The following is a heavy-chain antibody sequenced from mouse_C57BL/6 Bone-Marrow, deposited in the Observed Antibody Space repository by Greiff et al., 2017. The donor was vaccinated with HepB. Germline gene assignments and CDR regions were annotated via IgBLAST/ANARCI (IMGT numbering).Heavy chain of an antibody. Sequence: EVKLMESGGGLVKPGGSLKLSCAASGFTFSSYAMSWVRQTPEKRLEWVATISDGGSYTYYPDNVKGRFTISRDNAKNNLYLQMSHLKSEDTAMYYCAREGGHGYYGSSYCWYFDVWGTGTTVTVSS. V-gene: IGHV5-4*01. J-gene: IGHJ1*03. CDR1: GFTFSSYA. CDR2: ISDGGSYT. D-gene: IGHD1-1*01. CDR3: AREGGHGYYGSSYCWYFDV.